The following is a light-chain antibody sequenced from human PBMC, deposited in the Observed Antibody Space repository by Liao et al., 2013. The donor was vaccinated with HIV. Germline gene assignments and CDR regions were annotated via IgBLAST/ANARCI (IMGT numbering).Light chain of an antibody. CDR2: QDS. CDR1: KLGDKY. Sequence: SYELTQPPSVSVSPGQTASITCSGDKLGDKYACWYQQKPGQSPVLVIYQDSKRPSGIPERFSGSKSGNTATLTISRVEAGDEADYYCQVWDSSSDNLVVFGGGTKLTVL. J-gene: IGLJ2*01. CDR3: QVWDSSSDNLVV. V-gene: IGLV3-1*01.